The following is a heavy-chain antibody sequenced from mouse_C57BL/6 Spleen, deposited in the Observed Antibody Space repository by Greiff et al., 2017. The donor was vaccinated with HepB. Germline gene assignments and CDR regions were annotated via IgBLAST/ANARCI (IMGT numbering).Heavy chain of an antibody. D-gene: IGHD3-3*01. J-gene: IGHJ4*01. CDR2: IYPGSGST. CDR3: ARVGTAYAMDY. Sequence: QVQLKQPGAELMKPGASVKMSCKASGYTFTSYWITWVKQRPGQGLEWIGDIYPGSGSTNYNEKFKSKATLTVDTSSSTAYMQLSSLTSEDSAVYYCARVGTAYAMDYWGQGTSVTVSS. CDR1: GYTFTSYW. V-gene: IGHV1-55*01.